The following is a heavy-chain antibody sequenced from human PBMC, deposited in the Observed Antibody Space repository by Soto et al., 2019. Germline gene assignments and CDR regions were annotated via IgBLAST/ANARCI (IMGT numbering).Heavy chain of an antibody. CDR2: ISGSGGST. Sequence: GGSLRLSCAASGFTFSSYAMSWVRQAPGKGLEWVSAISGSGGSTYYPDSVKGRFTISRDNSKNTLYLQMNSLRAEDTAVYYCAKDPVYSMVRGVTFDIWGQGTMVTVSS. CDR1: GFTFSSYA. CDR3: AKDPVYSMVRGVTFDI. V-gene: IGHV3-23*01. D-gene: IGHD3-10*01. J-gene: IGHJ3*02.